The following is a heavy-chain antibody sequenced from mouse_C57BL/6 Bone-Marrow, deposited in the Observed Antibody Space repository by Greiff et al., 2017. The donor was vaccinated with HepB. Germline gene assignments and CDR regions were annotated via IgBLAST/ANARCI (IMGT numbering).Heavy chain of an antibody. J-gene: IGHJ1*03. Sequence: VQLQQPGPELVKPGASVKISCKASGYTFTDYNMDWVKQSPGKSLEWIGDINPTNGGTIYNQKFKGKATLTVDKSSSTAYMELRSLTSEDTAVYYCARLYFDVWGTGTAVTVSA. CDR1: GYTFTDYN. CDR2: INPTNGGT. CDR3: ARLYFDV. V-gene: IGHV1-18*01.